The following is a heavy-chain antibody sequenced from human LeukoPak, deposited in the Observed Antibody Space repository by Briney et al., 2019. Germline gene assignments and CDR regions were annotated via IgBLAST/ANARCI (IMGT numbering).Heavy chain of an antibody. CDR3: ASSTSWAAAAGDY. D-gene: IGHD6-13*01. J-gene: IGHJ4*02. CDR2: IYYSGST. V-gene: IGHV4-39*01. CDR1: GGSISSSSYY. Sequence: PSETLSLTCTVSGGSISSSSYYWGWIRQPPGTGLEWIGIIYYSGSTYYNPSLKSRVTISVDTSKNQFSLKLSSVTAADTAVYYCASSTSWAAAAGDYWGQGTLVTVSS.